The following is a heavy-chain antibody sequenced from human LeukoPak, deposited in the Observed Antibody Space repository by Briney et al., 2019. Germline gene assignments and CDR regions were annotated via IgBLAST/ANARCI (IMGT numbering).Heavy chain of an antibody. D-gene: IGHD6-19*01. Sequence: ASVKVSCKASGHTFTGYYMHWVRQAPGQGLEWMGWINPNSGGTDHAQKFQGRVSMTRDTSISTAYMELSRLRSDDTAVYYCAQSSGWDSLKYWGQGTLVTVSS. V-gene: IGHV1-2*02. J-gene: IGHJ4*02. CDR1: GHTFTGYY. CDR3: AQSSGWDSLKY. CDR2: INPNSGGT.